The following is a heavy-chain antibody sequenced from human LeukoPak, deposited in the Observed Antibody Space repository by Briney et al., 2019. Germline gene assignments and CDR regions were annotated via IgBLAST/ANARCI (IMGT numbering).Heavy chain of an antibody. Sequence: GGSLRLSCAASGFTVSSNYMSWVRQAPGKGLEWVSVIYSGGSTYYADSVKGRFTISRDNSKNTLYLQMNSLRAEDTAVYYCARGTYYGDYVYWYFDLWGRGTLVTVSS. D-gene: IGHD4-17*01. CDR2: IYSGGST. J-gene: IGHJ2*01. CDR1: GFTVSSNY. V-gene: IGHV3-53*01. CDR3: ARGTYYGDYVYWYFDL.